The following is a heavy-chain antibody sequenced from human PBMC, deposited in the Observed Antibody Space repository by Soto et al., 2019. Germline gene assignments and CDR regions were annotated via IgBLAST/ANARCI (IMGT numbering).Heavy chain of an antibody. Sequence: PSQTLSLTYDSCVDRVSSTQSASNWIRQSPSRGLEWLGRTYYRSKWYYDYAASVKSRITINPDTSKNQFSLQLTSVTPEDTAVYYCARGTLIVARITLDIWGKGTMVIVSS. D-gene: IGHD3-22*01. V-gene: IGHV6-1*01. J-gene: IGHJ3*02. CDR1: VDRVSSTQSA. CDR3: ARGTLIVARITLDI. CDR2: TYYRSKWYY.